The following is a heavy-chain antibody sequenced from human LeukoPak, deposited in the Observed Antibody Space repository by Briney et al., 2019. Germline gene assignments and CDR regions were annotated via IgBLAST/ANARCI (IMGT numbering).Heavy chain of an antibody. D-gene: IGHD3-10*01. Sequence: PGGSLRLSCAAPGFTFSSYGMHWVRQAPGKGLEWVAVISYDGSNKYYADSVKGRFTLSRDNAKNSLYLQMHSLRAEDTAVYYCARDGSGLSPYFDYWGQGTLVTVSS. J-gene: IGHJ4*02. V-gene: IGHV3-30*03. CDR2: ISYDGSNK. CDR1: GFTFSSYG. CDR3: ARDGSGLSPYFDY.